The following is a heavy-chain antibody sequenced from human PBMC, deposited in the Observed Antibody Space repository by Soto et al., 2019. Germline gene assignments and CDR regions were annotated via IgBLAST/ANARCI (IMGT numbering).Heavy chain of an antibody. D-gene: IGHD3-10*01. V-gene: IGHV1-69*12. Sequence: VQLVQSGAEVKKPGSSVKVSCKASGGTFSSYAISWVRQAPGQGLEWMGGFIPILGAADYAQNFQGRVTIAADESTSTAYMELSSLRSEDTAVYYCASPRDNYYYNGMDVWGQGTTVTVSS. CDR1: GGTFSSYA. CDR2: FIPILGAA. CDR3: ASPRDNYYYNGMDV. J-gene: IGHJ6*02.